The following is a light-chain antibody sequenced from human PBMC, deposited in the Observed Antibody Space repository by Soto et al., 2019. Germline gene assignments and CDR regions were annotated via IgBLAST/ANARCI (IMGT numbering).Light chain of an antibody. CDR1: QSVSNNY. J-gene: IGKJ1*01. Sequence: EIVSTQSPGPLSLSPGERATLSCRTSQSVSNNYLAWYQQKPGQAPRLLIYGASNRATGIPDRFSGSGSGTDFTLTISRLEPEDGALYYWQQYRSAGTFGQGTKVEIK. CDR2: GAS. CDR3: QQYRSAGT. V-gene: IGKV3-20*01.